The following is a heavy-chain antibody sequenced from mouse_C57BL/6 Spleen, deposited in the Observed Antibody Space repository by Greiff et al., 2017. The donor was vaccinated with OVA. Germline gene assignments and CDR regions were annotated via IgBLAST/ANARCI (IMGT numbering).Heavy chain of an antibody. J-gene: IGHJ2*01. CDR1: GYTFTSYV. CDR2: IYPYNDGT. V-gene: IGHV1-14*01. Sequence: VQLKESGPELVKPGASVKMSCKASGYTFTSYVMHWVKQKPGQGLEWIGYIYPYNDGTKYNEKFKGKATLTSDKSSSTAYMELSSLTSEDSAVYYCARRHSNYGRDYWGQGTTLTVSS. D-gene: IGHD2-5*01. CDR3: ARRHSNYGRDY.